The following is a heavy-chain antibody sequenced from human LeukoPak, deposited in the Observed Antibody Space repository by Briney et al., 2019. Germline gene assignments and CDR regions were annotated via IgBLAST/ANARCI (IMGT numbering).Heavy chain of an antibody. D-gene: IGHD3-10*01. CDR2: INPNSGGI. V-gene: IGHV1-2*02. CDR3: ARDRRPYGTFDP. Sequence: GASVKVSCKASGYTFTGYYMHWVRQAPGQGLEWMGWINPNSGGINYAQKFQGRVTMTRDTSISTAYMELSRLRSDDTAVYYCARDRRPYGTFDPWGQGTLVTVSS. J-gene: IGHJ5*02. CDR1: GYTFTGYY.